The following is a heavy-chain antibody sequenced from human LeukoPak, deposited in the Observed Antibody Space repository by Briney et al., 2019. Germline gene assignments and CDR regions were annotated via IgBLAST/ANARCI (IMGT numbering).Heavy chain of an antibody. Sequence: GGSLRLSCTASGFTFGDYAMSWVRQAPGKGLEWVSVIYSGGSTYYADSVKGRFTISRDNSKNTLYLQMNSLRAEDTAVYFCSRGGGSYPFDYWGQGTLVTVSS. CDR1: GFTFGDYA. V-gene: IGHV3-66*01. CDR2: IYSGGST. CDR3: SRGGGSYPFDY. D-gene: IGHD1-26*01. J-gene: IGHJ4*02.